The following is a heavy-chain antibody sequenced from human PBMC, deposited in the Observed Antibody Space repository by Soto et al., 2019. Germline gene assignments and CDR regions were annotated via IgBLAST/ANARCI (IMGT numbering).Heavy chain of an antibody. CDR3: AMKPRDGYNCDY. J-gene: IGHJ4*02. CDR1: GGSFSGYY. CDR2: INHSGST. V-gene: IGHV4-34*01. D-gene: IGHD5-12*01. Sequence: SETLSLTCAVYGGSFSGYYWSWIRQPPGKGLEWIGEINHSGSTNYNPSLKSRVTISVDTSKNQFSLKLSSVTAADTAVYYCAMKPRDGYNCDYWGQGTLVTVSS.